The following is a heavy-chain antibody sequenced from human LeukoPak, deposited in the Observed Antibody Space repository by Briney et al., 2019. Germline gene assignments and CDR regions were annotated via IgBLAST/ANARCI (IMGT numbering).Heavy chain of an antibody. Sequence: GRSLRLSCAASGFTFSSYAMHWVRQAPGKGLEWVAVISYDGSNKYYADSVKGRFTISRDNSKNTLYLQMNSLRAEDTAVYYCARDAGWVAGIISPYFDYWGQGTLVTVSS. CDR2: ISYDGSNK. CDR1: GFTFSSYA. J-gene: IGHJ4*02. D-gene: IGHD6-19*01. CDR3: ARDAGWVAGIISPYFDY. V-gene: IGHV3-30-3*01.